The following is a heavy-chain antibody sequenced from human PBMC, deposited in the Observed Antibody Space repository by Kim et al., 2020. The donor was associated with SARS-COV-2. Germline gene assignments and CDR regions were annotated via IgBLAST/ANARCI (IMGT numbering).Heavy chain of an antibody. CDR1: GYTFTGYY. V-gene: IGHV1-2*02. D-gene: IGHD3-10*01. J-gene: IGHJ3*02. Sequence: ASVKVSCKASGYTFTGYYMHWVRQAPGQGLEWMGWINPNSGGTNYAQKFQGRVTMTRDTSISTAYMELSRLRSDDTAVYYCARDPPTRRGYYRGYVDIWGQGKMVTVSS. CDR3: ARDPPTRRGYYRGYVDI. CDR2: INPNSGGT.